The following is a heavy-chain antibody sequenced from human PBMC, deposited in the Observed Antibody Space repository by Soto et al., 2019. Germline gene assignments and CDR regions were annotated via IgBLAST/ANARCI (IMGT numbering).Heavy chain of an antibody. V-gene: IGHV1-3*01. CDR2: INAGNGNT. CDR1: GYTFTSYA. D-gene: IGHD3-16*01. J-gene: IGHJ6*02. CDR3: ATPYGYVWGSSCYGDMRG. Sequence: ASVKVSCKASGYTFTSYAMHWVRQAPGQRLEWMGWINAGNGNTKYSQKFQGRVTITRDTSASTAYMEPRSLRSEDTAVYYCATPYGYVWGSSCYGDMRGWGQGTTVTVSS.